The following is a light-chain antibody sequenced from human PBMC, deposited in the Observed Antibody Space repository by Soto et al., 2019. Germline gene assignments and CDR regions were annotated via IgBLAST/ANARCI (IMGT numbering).Light chain of an antibody. V-gene: IGLV2-8*01. CDR2: EVN. CDR3: TSDAGGNNV. CDR1: SSDVGGYNY. J-gene: IGLJ1*01. Sequence: QSALTQPPSASGSPGQSVTISCTGTSSDVGGYNYVSWYQQYPGKVPKLRVYEVNKRPSGVPDRFSGSKSGNTASLTVSGLQAEDEADYYCTSDAGGNNVFGTGTKLTVL.